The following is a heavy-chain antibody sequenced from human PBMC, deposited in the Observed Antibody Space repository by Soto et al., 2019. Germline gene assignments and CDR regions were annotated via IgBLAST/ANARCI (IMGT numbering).Heavy chain of an antibody. Sequence: GGSLRLSCAASGFTFSSYGMHWVRQAPGKGLEWAAVISYDGSNKYYADSVKGRFTISRDNSKNTLYLQMNSLRAEDTAVYYCAKVWPGGVRHKSYYYYGMDVWGQGTTVTVS. CDR2: ISYDGSNK. CDR1: GFTFSSYG. D-gene: IGHD2-21*01. V-gene: IGHV3-30*18. J-gene: IGHJ6*02. CDR3: AKVWPGGVRHKSYYYYGMDV.